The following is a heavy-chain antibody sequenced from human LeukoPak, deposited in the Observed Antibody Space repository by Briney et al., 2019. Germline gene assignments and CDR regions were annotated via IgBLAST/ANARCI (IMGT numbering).Heavy chain of an antibody. CDR3: VRVRGRGYCSGGTCYPYFDY. J-gene: IGHJ4*02. Sequence: GGSLRLSCAASGFTFSSYWMHWVRQAPGKGLVWVSLINSDGSSTNYADSVKGRFTISRDNAKNTLYLQMNSLRAEDTAVYYCVRVRGRGYCSGGTCYPYFDYWGQGTLVTVSS. D-gene: IGHD2-15*01. CDR2: INSDGSST. CDR1: GFTFSSYW. V-gene: IGHV3-74*01.